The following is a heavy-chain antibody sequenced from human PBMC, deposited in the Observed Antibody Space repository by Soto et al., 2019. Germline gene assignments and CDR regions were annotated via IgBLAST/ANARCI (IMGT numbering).Heavy chain of an antibody. CDR2: IYYIGST. CDR1: GGSISGHY. D-gene: IGHD5-12*01. Sequence: SETLSLTCTVSGGSISGHYWSWIRQPPGKGLEWIGYIYYIGSTNYNPSLRSRVTISLDTSKNQVSLRLTSVTAADTAVYYCAREGNLGRWLQPLDFWGQGTLVTVSS. CDR3: AREGNLGRWLQPLDF. J-gene: IGHJ4*02. V-gene: IGHV4-59*11.